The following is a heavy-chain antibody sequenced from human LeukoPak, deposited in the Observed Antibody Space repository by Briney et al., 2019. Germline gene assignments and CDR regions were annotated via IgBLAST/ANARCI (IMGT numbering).Heavy chain of an antibody. V-gene: IGHV1-2*02. CDR1: GYTFTGYY. D-gene: IGHD2-2*01. J-gene: IGHJ6*03. Sequence: VASVKVSCKASGYTFTGYYMHWVRQAPGQGLEWMGWINPNSGGTNYAQKFQGRVTMTRDTSISTAYMELSRLRSDDTAVYYCPSERSVVPADPIEHYYYYMDVGGKGTTVTVTS. CDR3: PSERSVVPADPIEHYYYYMDV. CDR2: INPNSGGT.